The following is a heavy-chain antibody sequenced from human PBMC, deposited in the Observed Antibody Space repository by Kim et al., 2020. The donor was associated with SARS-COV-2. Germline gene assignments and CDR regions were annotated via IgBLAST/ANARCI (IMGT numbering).Heavy chain of an antibody. J-gene: IGHJ4*02. V-gene: IGHV3-15*01. Sequence: GGSLRLSCAASGFTFSNAWMSWVRQAPGKGLEWVGRITSKTDGGTTDYAAPVKGRFTISRDDSKNTLYLQMNSLKTEDTAVYYCTTDGAYYYDSSGFDYWGQGTLVTVSS. CDR3: TTDGAYYYDSSGFDY. CDR2: ITSKTDGGTT. D-gene: IGHD3-22*01. CDR1: GFTFSNAW.